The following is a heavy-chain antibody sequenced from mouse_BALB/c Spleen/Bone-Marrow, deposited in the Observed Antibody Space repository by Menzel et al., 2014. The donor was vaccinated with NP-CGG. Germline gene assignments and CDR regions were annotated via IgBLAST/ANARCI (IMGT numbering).Heavy chain of an antibody. D-gene: IGHD1-1*01. J-gene: IGHJ2*01. Sequence: EVKLVESGGGLVKPGGSLKLSCAASGFAFSSYDMSWVRQTPEKRLEWVAFISSGGDNTYYPDTVKGRFTISRDNAKNTLYFQMSSLKSEDTAKYYCARHTLYYYPSDYWGQGTTLTCSS. CDR1: GFAFSSYD. CDR3: ARHTLYYYPSDY. CDR2: ISSGGDNT. V-gene: IGHV5-12-1*01.